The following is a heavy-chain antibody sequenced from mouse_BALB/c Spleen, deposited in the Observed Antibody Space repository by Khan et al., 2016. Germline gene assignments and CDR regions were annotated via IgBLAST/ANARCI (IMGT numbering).Heavy chain of an antibody. CDR2: INTNTGEP. V-gene: IGHV9-3*02. CDR1: GYTFTNYG. J-gene: IGHJ3*01. D-gene: IGHD1-1*01. CDR3: AEDYYGSNWFAY. Sequence: QIQLVQSGPELKKPEETVKISCKASGYTFTNYGMNWVKQAPGKGLKWMGWINTNTGEPTYAEEFKGRFAFSLETSASTAYLQINNLKNEDTATYFCAEDYYGSNWFAYWGQGTLVTVSA.